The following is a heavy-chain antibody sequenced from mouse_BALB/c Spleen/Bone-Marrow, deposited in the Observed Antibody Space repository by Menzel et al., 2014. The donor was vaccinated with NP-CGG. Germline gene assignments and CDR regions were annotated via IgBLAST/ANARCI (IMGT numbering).Heavy chain of an antibody. V-gene: IGHV5-17*02. CDR2: ISSGSSTI. J-gene: IGHJ2*01. D-gene: IGHD1-1*01. CDR3: ARRYYGSSFSYFDY. Sequence: EVKVVESGGGLVQPGGSRKLSCAASGFTFSSFGMHWVRQAPEKGLEWVAYISSGSSTIYYADTVKGRFTISRDNPKNTLFLQMTSLRSEDTATYYCARRYYGSSFSYFDYWGQGTTLTVSS. CDR1: GFTFSSFG.